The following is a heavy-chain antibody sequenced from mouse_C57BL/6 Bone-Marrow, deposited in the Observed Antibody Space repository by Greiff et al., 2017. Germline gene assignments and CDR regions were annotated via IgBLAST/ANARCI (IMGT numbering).Heavy chain of an antibody. CDR1: GYTFTSYW. CDR3: ARGAHYYGSSLFAY. V-gene: IGHV1-72*01. CDR2: IDPNSGGT. J-gene: IGHJ3*01. D-gene: IGHD1-1*01. Sequence: VQLQQPGAELVKPGASVKLSCNASGYTFTSYWMHWVKQRPGRGLEWIGRIDPNSGGTKYNEKFKSKATLTVDKPSSTAYMQLSSLTSEDSAVYYCARGAHYYGSSLFAYWGQGTLVTVSA.